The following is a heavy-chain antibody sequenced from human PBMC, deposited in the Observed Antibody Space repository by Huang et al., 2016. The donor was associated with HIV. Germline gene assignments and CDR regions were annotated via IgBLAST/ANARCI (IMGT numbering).Heavy chain of an antibody. J-gene: IGHJ4*01. D-gene: IGHD3-3*01. CDR2: IESEGSST. Sequence: EVELAESGGGSVRPGQSLRLSCVGSGFIFSDYWLPWVRQIPGEGLMWVVRIESEGSSTSYADSVKGRFTIYRDNAKNTVYLQMSSRRVDDTAVYYCVRAKEKGYDFWSGYRYWGQGVQVTVSS. V-gene: IGHV3-74*02. CDR1: GFIFSDYW. CDR3: VRAKEKGYDFWSGYRY.